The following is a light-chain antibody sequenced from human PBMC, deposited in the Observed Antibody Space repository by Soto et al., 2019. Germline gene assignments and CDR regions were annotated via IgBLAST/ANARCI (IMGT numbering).Light chain of an antibody. Sequence: AIRMTQSPSSLSASGGDRVTLTCRAIQGINSYLAWYQQKPGKAPRLLIYAAFTLQSGVPSRFSGSGSGTGFTLTISRLQSEDFATYYCQQYDKYSTFGHGTKVDIK. CDR3: QQYDKYST. CDR1: QGINSY. CDR2: AAF. V-gene: IGKV1-8*01. J-gene: IGKJ1*01.